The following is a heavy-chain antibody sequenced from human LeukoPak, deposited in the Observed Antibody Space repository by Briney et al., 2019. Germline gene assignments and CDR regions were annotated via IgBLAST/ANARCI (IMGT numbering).Heavy chain of an antibody. CDR3: ARRLYDGFDI. CDR2: IYDSVTT. V-gene: IGHV4-59*01. CDR1: VGSISSYY. D-gene: IGHD2-8*01. J-gene: IGHJ3*02. Sequence: SETLSLTCTVSVGSISSYYWSWIRQPPGKGLEWIGYIYDSVTTKYNPSLRSRVTISVDTSKNQFSLNLSSVTAADTAVYYCARRLYDGFDIWGQGTMVTVSS.